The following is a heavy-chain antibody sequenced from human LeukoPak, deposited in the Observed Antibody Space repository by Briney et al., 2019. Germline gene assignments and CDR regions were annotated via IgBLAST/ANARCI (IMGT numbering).Heavy chain of an antibody. D-gene: IGHD3-10*01. J-gene: IGHJ3*02. CDR1: GYTFTSYD. CDR2: MNPNSGNT. Sequence: ASVKVSCKASGYTFTSYDINWVRQATGQGLEWMGWMNPNSGNTGYAQKFQGRVTMTRNTSISTAYMELSSLRSEDTAVYYCARDSATYPGVAIDIWGQGTMVTVSS. V-gene: IGHV1-8*01. CDR3: ARDSATYPGVAIDI.